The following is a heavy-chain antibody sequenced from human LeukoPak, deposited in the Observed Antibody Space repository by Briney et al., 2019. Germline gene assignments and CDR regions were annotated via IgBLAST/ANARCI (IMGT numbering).Heavy chain of an antibody. CDR3: ARSLYYDFWSGYYTPPGNYYYGMDV. CDR1: GGSISSYY. V-gene: IGHV4-4*07. CDR2: IYTSGST. J-gene: IGHJ6*02. Sequence: SETLSLTCTASGGSISSYYWSWIRQPAGKGLEWIGRIYTSGSTNYNPSLKSRVTMSVDTSKNQFSLKLSSVTAADTAVYYCARSLYYDFWSGYYTPPGNYYYGMDVWGQGTTVTVS. D-gene: IGHD3-3*01.